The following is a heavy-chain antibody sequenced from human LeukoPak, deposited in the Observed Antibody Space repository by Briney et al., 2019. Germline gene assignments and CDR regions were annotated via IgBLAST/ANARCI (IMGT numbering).Heavy chain of an antibody. CDR3: ARADGSGSYCNWFDP. CDR2: IYYSGST. CDR1: GGSISSGDYY. Sequence: SQTLSLTCTVSGGSISSGDYYWSWIRQPPGKGLEWIGSIYYSGSTDYNPSLKSRVTISVDTSKNLFSLKLSSVTAADTAVYYCARADGSGSYCNWFDPWGQGTLVTVSS. D-gene: IGHD3-10*01. J-gene: IGHJ5*02. V-gene: IGHV4-30-4*01.